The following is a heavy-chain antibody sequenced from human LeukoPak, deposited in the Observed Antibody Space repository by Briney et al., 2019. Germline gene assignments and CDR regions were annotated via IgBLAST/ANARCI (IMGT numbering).Heavy chain of an antibody. CDR3: AKGDLTRSTHSDS. J-gene: IGHJ4*02. Sequence: GGSLRLSCAATGFTFSSYAMGWVRQAPGKGLQWVSAITGSGDSTYYADSVKGRFTISRHNSKNTLYLQMNSLRAEDTAVYYCAKGDLTRSTHSDSWGQGTLVTVSS. CDR1: GFTFSSYA. CDR2: ITGSGDST. V-gene: IGHV3-23*01. D-gene: IGHD2-2*01.